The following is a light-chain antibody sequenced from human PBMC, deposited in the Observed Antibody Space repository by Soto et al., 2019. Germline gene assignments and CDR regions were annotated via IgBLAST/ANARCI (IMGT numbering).Light chain of an antibody. V-gene: IGLV1-44*01. CDR1: SSNIGGYT. CDR2: NNN. CDR3: AAWDDSLSGVV. Sequence: QPVLTQPPSASGTPGQRVTISCSGSSSNIGGYTVNWYQQLPGTAPKLLIYNNNQRPSGVPDRFSGSKSGTSASLAISGLQSEDEADYYCAAWDDSLSGVVFGGGTKVTVL. J-gene: IGLJ2*01.